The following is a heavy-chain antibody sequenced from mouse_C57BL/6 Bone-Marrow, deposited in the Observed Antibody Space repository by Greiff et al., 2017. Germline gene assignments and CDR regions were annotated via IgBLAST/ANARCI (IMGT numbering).Heavy chain of an antibody. V-gene: IGHV1-59*01. CDR2: IDPSDSYT. Sequence: QVHVKQPGAELVRPGTSVKLSCKASGYTFTSYWMHWVKQRPGQGLEWIGVIDPSDSYTNYNQTFKGKATLTVDTSSSTAYMQLSSLTSEDSAVYYCARRCDRGFAYWGQGTLVTVSA. J-gene: IGHJ3*01. D-gene: IGHD2-14*01. CDR1: GYTFTSYW. CDR3: ARRCDRGFAY.